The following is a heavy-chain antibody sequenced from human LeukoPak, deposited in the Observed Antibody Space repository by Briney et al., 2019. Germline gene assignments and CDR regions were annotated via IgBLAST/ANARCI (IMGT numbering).Heavy chain of an antibody. CDR1: GYSLSNGYY. J-gene: IGHJ6*03. CDR2: TYYYWHS. Sequence: SETLSLTCTVSGYSLSNGYYLGRIRRPPGHGLGWIGNTYYYWHSFYNPSLKARVTISVDTSKNQLSLKLNSVTAADTAEYYCACSAQYSYYYYMDVWGKGTTVTVSS. D-gene: IGHD6-25*01. CDR3: ACSAQYSYYYYMDV. V-gene: IGHV4-38-2*02.